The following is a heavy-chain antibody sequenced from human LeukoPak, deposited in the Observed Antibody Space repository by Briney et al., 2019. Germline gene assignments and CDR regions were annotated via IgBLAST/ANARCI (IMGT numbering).Heavy chain of an antibody. CDR2: ISSTGTTI. CDR3: ARAGGSGTYSAY. J-gene: IGHJ4*02. D-gene: IGHD3-10*01. CDR1: GFSFSAYS. V-gene: IGHV3-48*02. Sequence: GGSLRLSCAASGFSFSAYSMNWVRQAPGKGLVWVSYISSTGTTIYYADSVKGRFTISRDNAKNSLSLQMNSLRDEDTAVYYCARAGGSGTYSAYWGQGTLVTVSS.